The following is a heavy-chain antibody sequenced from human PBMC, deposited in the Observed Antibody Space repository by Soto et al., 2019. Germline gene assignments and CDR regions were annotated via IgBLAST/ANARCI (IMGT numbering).Heavy chain of an antibody. CDR2: IIPIFGTA. D-gene: IGHD3-22*01. CDR1: GGTFSSYA. V-gene: IGHV1-69*13. Sequence: GASVKVSCKASGGTFSSYAISWVRQAPGQGLEWMGGIIPIFGTANYAQKFQGRVTITADESTSTAYMELSSLRSEDTAVYYCARVYSIRASSGYNWFDPWGQGTLVTVSS. CDR3: ARVYSIRASSGYNWFDP. J-gene: IGHJ5*02.